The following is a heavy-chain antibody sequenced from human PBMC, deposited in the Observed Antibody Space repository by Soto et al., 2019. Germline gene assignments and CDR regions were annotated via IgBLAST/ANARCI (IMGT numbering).Heavy chain of an antibody. D-gene: IGHD3-16*01. J-gene: IGHJ4*02. V-gene: IGHV4-61*01. CDR3: ARVSRVGAFDY. CDR1: GGSVSSGSYY. Sequence: QVQLHESGPGLVKPSETLSLTCTVSGGSVSSGSYYWSWIRQPPGEGLEWIGYIYYSGSANYNPSLKSRVTISVDTSKNQFSLKLSSVTAADTAVYYCARVSRVGAFDYWGQGTLVTVSS. CDR2: IYYSGSA.